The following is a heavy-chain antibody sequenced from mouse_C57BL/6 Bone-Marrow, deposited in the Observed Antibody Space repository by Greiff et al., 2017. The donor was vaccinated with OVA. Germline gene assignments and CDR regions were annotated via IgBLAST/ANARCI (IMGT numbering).Heavy chain of an antibody. V-gene: IGHV3-6*01. D-gene: IGHD2-3*01. CDR2: ISYDGSN. Sequence: VQLKESGPGLVKPSQSLSLTCSVTGYSITSGYYWNWIRQFPGNKLEWMGYISYDGSNNYNPSLKNLISITRDTSKNQFFLKLKSVTTEDTATYYCAREGYYPYYFDYWGQGTTLTVSS. CDR3: AREGYYPYYFDY. J-gene: IGHJ2*01. CDR1: GYSITSGYY.